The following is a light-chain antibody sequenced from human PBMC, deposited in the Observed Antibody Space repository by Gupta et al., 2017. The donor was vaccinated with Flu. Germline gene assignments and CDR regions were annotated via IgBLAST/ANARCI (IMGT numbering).Light chain of an antibody. CDR2: EVS. V-gene: IGLV2-14*01. CDR3: SSDTSSSTLV. Sequence: SALTQPASVSGSPGPSITISCTGTSSDVGGYNYVSWYQQHPGKAPNLMIYEVSNRPSGVANRFSGSKSGNTASLTISGLQAEDEADYYCSSDTSSSTLVFGTGTKVTVL. CDR1: SSDVGGYNY. J-gene: IGLJ1*01.